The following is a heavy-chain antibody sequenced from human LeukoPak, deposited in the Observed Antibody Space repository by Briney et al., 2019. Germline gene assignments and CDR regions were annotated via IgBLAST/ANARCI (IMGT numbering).Heavy chain of an antibody. CDR2: INWNSGNI. J-gene: IGHJ4*02. Sequence: GGSLRLSCAASRFTFSSYAMSWVRQAPGKGLEWVSAINWNSGNIGYADSVKGRFTISRDNAKNSLYLQMNSLRAEDMALYYCAKGSSAWNEVFHFDYWGQGTLVTVSS. D-gene: IGHD1-1*01. CDR3: AKGSSAWNEVFHFDY. CDR1: RFTFSSYA. V-gene: IGHV3-9*03.